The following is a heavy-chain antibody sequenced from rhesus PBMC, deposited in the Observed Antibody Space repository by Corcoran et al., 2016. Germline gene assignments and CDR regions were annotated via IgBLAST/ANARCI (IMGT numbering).Heavy chain of an antibody. CDR3: ARDCTDYGLDY. V-gene: IGHV4-65*01. CDR1: GGSVSSSNW. D-gene: IGHD4-29*01. CDR2: ISGSKGST. J-gene: IGHJ4*01. Sequence: QVQLQESGPGLVKPSETLSLTCAVSGGSVSSSNWWSWIRQPPGEGLEWIGYISGSKGSTHQHPSQQCRVTISTATSKNQFSLKLGTVTAADTAVYYCARDCTDYGLDYWGQGVLVTVSS.